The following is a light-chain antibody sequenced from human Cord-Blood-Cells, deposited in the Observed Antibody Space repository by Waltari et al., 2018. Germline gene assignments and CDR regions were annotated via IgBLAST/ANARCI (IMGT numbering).Light chain of an antibody. Sequence: QSVLTQPPSASGNPGQRVTISCSGSSPNIGSNTVNWYQQRPGTAPKLLIYSNNQRPSGVPDRFSGSKSGTSASLAISGLQSEDEADYYCAAWDDSLNGYVFGTGTKVTVL. CDR2: SNN. V-gene: IGLV1-44*01. CDR1: SPNIGSNT. CDR3: AAWDDSLNGYV. J-gene: IGLJ1*01.